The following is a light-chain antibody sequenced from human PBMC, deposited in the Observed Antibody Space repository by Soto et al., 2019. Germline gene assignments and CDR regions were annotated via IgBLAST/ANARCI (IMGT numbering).Light chain of an antibody. CDR1: QSVSSGY. CDR3: QQYGRSPLT. Sequence: EIVLTQSPGTLSLSRGERATLSCRASQSVSSGYLAWYQQKPGQAPRLLLYAASSRATGIPDRFSGSGSGTDFTLTISRLEPEDFAVYYCQQYGRSPLTFGGGTKVDIK. J-gene: IGKJ4*01. V-gene: IGKV3-20*01. CDR2: AAS.